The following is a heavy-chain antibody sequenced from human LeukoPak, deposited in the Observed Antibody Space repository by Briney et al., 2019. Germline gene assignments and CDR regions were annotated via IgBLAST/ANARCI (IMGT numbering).Heavy chain of an antibody. CDR3: ARSGDYYYYYMDV. D-gene: IGHD3-10*01. Sequence: GGSLRLSCAASGFTFSSYDMHWVRQATGKGLEWVSAIGTAGDTYYPGSVKGRFTISRENAKNSLYLQMNSLRAEDTALYYCARSGDYYYYYMDVWGKGTTVTVSS. CDR2: IGTAGDT. J-gene: IGHJ6*03. CDR1: GFTFSSYD. V-gene: IGHV3-13*01.